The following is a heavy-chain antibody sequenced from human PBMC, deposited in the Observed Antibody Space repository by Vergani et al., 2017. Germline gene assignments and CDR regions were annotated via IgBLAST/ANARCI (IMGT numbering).Heavy chain of an antibody. CDR1: GFTFSSYA. J-gene: IGHJ4*02. Sequence: EVQLLESGGGLVQPGGSLRLSCAASGFTFSSYAMSWVRQAPGKGLEWVSAFSGSGGSTYYADSVKGRFTISRDNSKNTLYLQMNSLRAEDTAVYYCAKSPGTTWRGPYYFDYWGQGTLVTVSS. D-gene: IGHD1-7*01. V-gene: IGHV3-23*01. CDR2: FSGSGGST. CDR3: AKSPGTTWRGPYYFDY.